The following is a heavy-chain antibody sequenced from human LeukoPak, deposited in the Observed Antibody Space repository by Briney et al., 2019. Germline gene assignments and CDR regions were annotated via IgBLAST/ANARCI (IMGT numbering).Heavy chain of an antibody. CDR1: GYTFTSYY. V-gene: IGHV1-46*01. CDR2: INPSGEST. J-gene: IGHJ1*01. D-gene: IGHD3-10*01. CDR3: ARGYYGSGSYSEYFQH. Sequence: ASVKVSCKASGYTFTSYYIHWVRHAPGQGLEWMGVINPSGESTSYTQRFRGRVTMTRDTSTSTVYMELSSLRSEDTAVYYCARGYYGSGSYSEYFQHWGQGTLVTVSS.